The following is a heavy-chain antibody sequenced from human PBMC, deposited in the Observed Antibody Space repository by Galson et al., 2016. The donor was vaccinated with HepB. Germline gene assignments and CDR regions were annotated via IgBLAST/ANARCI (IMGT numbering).Heavy chain of an antibody. CDR1: GFTFSTYW. V-gene: IGHV3-74*03. CDR2: ISGSGAST. J-gene: IGHJ6*02. CDR3: AKEPAPVGSYGVYYYYGMDV. D-gene: IGHD1-26*01. Sequence: SLRLSCAASGFTFSTYWMHWVRQAPGKGLVYVSGISGSGASTTYADSVKGRFTISRDNSENALLLQMNSLRAEDTAVYYCAKEPAPVGSYGVYYYYGMDVWGQGTTVTVSS.